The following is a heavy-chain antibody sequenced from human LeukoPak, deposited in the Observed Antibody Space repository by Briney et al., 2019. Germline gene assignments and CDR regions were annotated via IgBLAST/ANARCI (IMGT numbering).Heavy chain of an antibody. CDR3: AREMEGTV. J-gene: IGHJ6*02. D-gene: IGHD1-1*01. V-gene: IGHV1-24*01. CDR2: FDPEDGET. CDR1: GYTLTELS. Sequence: GASVKVSCKVSGYTLTELSMHWVRQAPGKGLEWMGGFDPEDGETIYAQKLQGRVTMTTDTSTSTAYMELRSLRSDDTAVYYCAREMEGTVWGQGTTVTVSS.